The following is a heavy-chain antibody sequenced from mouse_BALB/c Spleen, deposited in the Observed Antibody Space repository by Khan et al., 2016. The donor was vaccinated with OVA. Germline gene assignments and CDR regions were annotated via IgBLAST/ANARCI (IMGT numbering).Heavy chain of an antibody. Sequence: VQLQQSGPGLVAPSQSLSITCTVSGFSLTGFGVNWVRQPPGKGLEWLGMIWGDGSTDYNSALKSRLNLSKDNSKSQVFLKMNSLQTNDTDRYYCARAYYGNYREAMDYWGQGTSVTVSS. J-gene: IGHJ4*01. CDR1: GFSLTGFG. CDR2: IWGDGST. CDR3: ARAYYGNYREAMDY. D-gene: IGHD2-10*01. V-gene: IGHV2-6-7*01.